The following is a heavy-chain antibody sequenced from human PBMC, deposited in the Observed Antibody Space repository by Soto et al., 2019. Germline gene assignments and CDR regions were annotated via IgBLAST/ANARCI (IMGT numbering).Heavy chain of an antibody. Sequence: SETLSLTCSVSGGSINSGDCYWSWIRQSPGKGLEWIGYIYYSGSTYYNPSLKSRSTISIDTSKNQFFLDVDSVTAADTAVYYCARLYTGYEAFDYWGQGTLVTVSS. V-gene: IGHV4-30-4*01. CDR3: ARLYTGYEAFDY. D-gene: IGHD5-12*01. CDR2: IYYSGST. J-gene: IGHJ4*02. CDR1: GGSINSGDCY.